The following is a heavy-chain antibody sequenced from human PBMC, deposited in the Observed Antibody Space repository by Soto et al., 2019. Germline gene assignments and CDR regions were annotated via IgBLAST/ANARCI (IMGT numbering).Heavy chain of an antibody. CDR2: ISAYNGNT. CDR1: GYTFTSYG. D-gene: IGHD3-10*01. Sequence: QVQLVQSGAEVKKPGASVKVSCKASGYTFTSYGISWVRQAPGQGLEWMGWISAYNGNTNYAQKLQGRVTMTTDTSTSTAYMGLRSLRSDDTAVYYCARESGVDGSGEGPARFDPWGQGTLVTVSS. J-gene: IGHJ5*02. V-gene: IGHV1-18*01. CDR3: ARESGVDGSGEGPARFDP.